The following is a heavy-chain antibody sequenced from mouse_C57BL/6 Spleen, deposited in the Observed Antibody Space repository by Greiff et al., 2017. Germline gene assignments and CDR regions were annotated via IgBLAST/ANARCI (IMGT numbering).Heavy chain of an antibody. CDR2: IDPETGGT. CDR1: GYTFTDYE. V-gene: IGHV1-15*01. CDR3: TRPGY. J-gene: IGHJ2*01. Sequence: VQLQQSGAELVRPGASVTLSCKASGYTFTDYEMHWVKQTPVHGLGWIGAIDPETGGTAYNQKFKGQAILTADKSSSTAYMELRSLASEDSAVYYCTRPGYWGQGTTLTV.